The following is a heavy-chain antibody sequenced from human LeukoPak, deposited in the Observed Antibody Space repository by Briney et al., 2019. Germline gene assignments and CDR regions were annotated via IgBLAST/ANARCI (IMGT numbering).Heavy chain of an antibody. Sequence: PGGSLRLSCAASGFTFSSYSMNWVRQAPGKGLEWVSSISSSSSYIYYADSVKGRFTISRDNAKKSLYLQMNSLRAEDTAVYYCARSRYDSSGYYGIIGNWGQGTLVTVSS. CDR3: ARSRYDSSGYYGIIGN. CDR2: ISSSSSYI. CDR1: GFTFSSYS. J-gene: IGHJ4*02. D-gene: IGHD3-22*01. V-gene: IGHV3-21*01.